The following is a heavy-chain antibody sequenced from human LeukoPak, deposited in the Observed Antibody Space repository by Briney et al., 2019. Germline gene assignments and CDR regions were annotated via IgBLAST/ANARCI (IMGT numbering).Heavy chain of an antibody. CDR1: GFTFSSYA. D-gene: IGHD3-22*01. CDR3: AKEISSYYYDSSGQDY. V-gene: IGHV3-23*01. J-gene: IGHJ4*02. Sequence: GGSLRLSCAASGFTFSSYAMSWVRQAPGKGLEWVSAISGSGGSTYYADSVKGRFTISRDNSKNTLYLQMNSLRAEDTAVYYCAKEISSYYYDSSGQDYWGQRTLVTVSS. CDR2: ISGSGGST.